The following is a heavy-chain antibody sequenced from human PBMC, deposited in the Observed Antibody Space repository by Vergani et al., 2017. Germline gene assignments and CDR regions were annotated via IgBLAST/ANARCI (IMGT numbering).Heavy chain of an antibody. CDR1: GGSISSYY. CDR3: ARDYYDSSGYYSP. V-gene: IGHV4-59*01. J-gene: IGHJ5*02. CDR2: IYYSGST. D-gene: IGHD3-22*01. Sequence: QVQLQESGPGLVKPSETLSLTCTVSGGSISSYYWSWIRQPPGKGLEWIGYIYYSGSTNYNPSLKSRVTISVDTSKNQFSLKLSSVTAADTAVYYCARDYYDSSGYYSPWGQGTLVTVSS.